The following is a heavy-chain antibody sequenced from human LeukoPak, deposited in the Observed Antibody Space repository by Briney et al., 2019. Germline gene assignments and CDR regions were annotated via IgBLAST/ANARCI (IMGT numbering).Heavy chain of an antibody. CDR1: GYSFTTYW. Sequence: LGESLRISCKGSGYSFTTYWISWVRQMPGKGLEWMGRIDPSDSYTNYSPSFQGHVTISADKSLSTAYLQWTSLKASDTAMYYCARHAKVYGSSCDYWGQGTLVTVSS. CDR2: IDPSDSYT. V-gene: IGHV5-10-1*01. J-gene: IGHJ4*02. D-gene: IGHD6-13*01. CDR3: ARHAKVYGSSCDY.